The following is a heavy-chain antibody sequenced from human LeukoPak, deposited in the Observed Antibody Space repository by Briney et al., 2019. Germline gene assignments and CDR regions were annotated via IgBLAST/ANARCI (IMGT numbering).Heavy chain of an antibody. Sequence: ASVKVSCKASGYTFTGYYMHWVRQAPGQGLEWMGWINPNSGGTNYAQKFQGWVTMTRDTSISTAYMELSRLRSDDTAVYYCARDHSARRKAVGATELSDWGQGTLVTVSS. V-gene: IGHV1-2*04. D-gene: IGHD1-26*01. J-gene: IGHJ4*02. CDR3: ARDHSARRKAVGATELSD. CDR1: GYTFTGYY. CDR2: INPNSGGT.